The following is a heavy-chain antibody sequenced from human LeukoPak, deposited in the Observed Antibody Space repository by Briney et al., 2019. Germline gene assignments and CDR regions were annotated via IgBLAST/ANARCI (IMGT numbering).Heavy chain of an antibody. CDR3: AAQNYYGHYGMDV. D-gene: IGHD4-17*01. CDR1: GGSISSSNW. V-gene: IGHV4-4*02. Sequence: SGTLSLTCAVSGGSISSSNWWAWVRQPPGKGLEWIGERHHSGITNYNPSLKSRVTISVDRSKNQFSLKLSSVTAADTAVYYCAAQNYYGHYGMDVWGQGTTVTVSS. CDR2: RHHSGIT. J-gene: IGHJ6*02.